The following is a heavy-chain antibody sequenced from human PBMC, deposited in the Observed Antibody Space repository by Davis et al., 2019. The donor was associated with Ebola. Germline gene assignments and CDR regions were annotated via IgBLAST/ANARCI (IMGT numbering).Heavy chain of an antibody. CDR3: ARVRIGRYCSSTSCGFDY. Sequence: PGGSLRLSCAASGFTFSSYAMSWVRQAPGKGLEWVSAISGSGGSTYYADSVKGRFTISRDNSKNTLYLQMNSLRAEDTAVYYCARVRIGRYCSSTSCGFDYWGQGTLVTVSS. CDR2: ISGSGGST. J-gene: IGHJ4*02. D-gene: IGHD2-2*01. V-gene: IGHV3-23*01. CDR1: GFTFSSYA.